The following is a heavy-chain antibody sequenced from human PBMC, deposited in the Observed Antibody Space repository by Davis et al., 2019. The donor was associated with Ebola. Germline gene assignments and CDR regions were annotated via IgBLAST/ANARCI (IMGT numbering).Heavy chain of an antibody. CDR2: ISAYSHDT. Sequence: ASVKVSCKASGYTFTSYGINWVRQAPGQGLEWMGWISAYSHDTQYAQNLQGRVTLTPDTATSTVYMELRSLRSDDTAVYYCARGGIYGDLDFWGQGTLVTVSS. J-gene: IGHJ4*02. V-gene: IGHV1-18*01. CDR3: ARGGIYGDLDF. CDR1: GYTFTSYG. D-gene: IGHD4-17*01.